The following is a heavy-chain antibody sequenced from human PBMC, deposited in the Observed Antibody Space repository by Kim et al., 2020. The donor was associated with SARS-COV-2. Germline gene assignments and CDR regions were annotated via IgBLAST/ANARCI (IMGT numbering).Heavy chain of an antibody. J-gene: IGHJ6*02. CDR2: ISSSSSYI. D-gene: IGHD2-21*01. V-gene: IGHV3-21*01. CDR1: GFTFSSYS. Sequence: GGSLRLSCAASGFTFSSYSMNWVRQAPGKGLEWVSSISSSSSYIYYADSVKGRFTISRDNAKNSLYLQMNSLRAEDTAVYYCARDPYGGDLFYYYYGMDVWGQGTTVTASS. CDR3: ARDPYGGDLFYYYYGMDV.